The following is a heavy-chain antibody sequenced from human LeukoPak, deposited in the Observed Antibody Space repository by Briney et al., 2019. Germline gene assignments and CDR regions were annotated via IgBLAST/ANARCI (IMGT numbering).Heavy chain of an antibody. D-gene: IGHD3-10*01. CDR3: ARHPELYFFDY. CDR2: ISYSGSA. J-gene: IGHJ4*02. Sequence: SETLSLTCTVSGAPISSYYWSWIRQPPGKGLEWIGYISYSGSANYNPSLKSRVTISADTSKNQVSLTLSSVTAADTAVYYCARHPELYFFDYWGQETLVTVSS. CDR1: GAPISSYY. V-gene: IGHV4-59*08.